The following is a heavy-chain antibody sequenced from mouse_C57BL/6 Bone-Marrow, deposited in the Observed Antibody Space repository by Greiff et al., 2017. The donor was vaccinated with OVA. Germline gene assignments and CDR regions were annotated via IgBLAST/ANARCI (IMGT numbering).Heavy chain of an antibody. Sequence: VQLQQSGTVLARPGASVKMSCKTSGYTFTSYWMHWVKQRPGQGLEWIGAIYPGNSDTSYNQKFKGKAKLTAVTSASTAYMERSSLTNEDSAVYYCTRWGTTVDYAMDYWGQGTSVTVSS. V-gene: IGHV1-5*01. J-gene: IGHJ4*01. CDR2: IYPGNSDT. CDR3: TRWGTTVDYAMDY. CDR1: GYTFTSYW. D-gene: IGHD1-1*01.